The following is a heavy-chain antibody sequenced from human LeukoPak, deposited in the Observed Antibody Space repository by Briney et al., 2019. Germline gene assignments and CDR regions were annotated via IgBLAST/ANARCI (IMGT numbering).Heavy chain of an antibody. D-gene: IGHD5-12*01. V-gene: IGHV1-3*01. CDR1: GYTFTSYA. Sequence: ASVKVSCKASGYTFTSYAMHWVRQAPGQRLEWMGWINAGNGNTKYSQKFQGRVTITRDTSASTAYMELSSLRSEDTAVYYCARDRERGYSGYDLFDYWGQGTLVTVSS. CDR3: ARDRERGYSGYDLFDY. CDR2: INAGNGNT. J-gene: IGHJ4*02.